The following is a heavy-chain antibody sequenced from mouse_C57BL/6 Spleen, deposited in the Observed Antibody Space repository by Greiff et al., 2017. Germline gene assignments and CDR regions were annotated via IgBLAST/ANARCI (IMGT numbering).Heavy chain of an antibody. CDR1: GYAFSSSW. Sequence: VQLVESGPELVKPGASVKISCKASGYAFSSSWMNWVKQRPGKGLEWIGRIYPGDGDTNYNGKFKGKATLTADKSSSTAYMQLSSLTSEDSAVYFCARDDYYGSSYYWYFDVWGTGTTVTVSS. CDR2: IYPGDGDT. V-gene: IGHV1-82*01. CDR3: ARDDYYGSSYYWYFDV. D-gene: IGHD1-1*01. J-gene: IGHJ1*03.